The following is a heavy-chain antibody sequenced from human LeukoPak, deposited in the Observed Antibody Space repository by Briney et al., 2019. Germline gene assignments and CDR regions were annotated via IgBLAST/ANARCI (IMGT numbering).Heavy chain of an antibody. CDR2: IYSSGST. J-gene: IGHJ6*03. CDR1: GGSISSGSYY. Sequence: SETLSLTCTVSGGSISSGSYYWSWIRQPAGKGLEWIGRIYSSGSTNYNPSLKSRVTISLDTSKNQFSLKLSSVTAADTAVYYCARYDYYYYYMDVWGKGTTVTVSS. CDR3: ARYDYYYYYMDV. V-gene: IGHV4-61*02.